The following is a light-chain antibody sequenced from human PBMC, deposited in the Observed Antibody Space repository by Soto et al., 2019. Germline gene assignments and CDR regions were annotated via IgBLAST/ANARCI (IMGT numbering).Light chain of an antibody. CDR3: GTWDSSVSAPYV. J-gene: IGLJ1*01. CDR2: DNN. CDR1: SPNIGNNF. V-gene: IGLV1-51*01. Sequence: QSVLTQPPSVSAAPGQKVTISCSGSSPNIGNNFVSWYQQFPGTAPKLLIYDNNKRPSGIPDRFSGSKSGTSATLGITGLQTGDEADYYCGTWDSSVSAPYVFGTGTKVTVL.